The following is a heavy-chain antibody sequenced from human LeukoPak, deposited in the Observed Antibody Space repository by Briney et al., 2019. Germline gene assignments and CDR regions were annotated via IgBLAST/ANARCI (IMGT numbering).Heavy chain of an antibody. CDR2: MNPNSGNT. D-gene: IGHD2-2*01. CDR1: GYTFTSYD. J-gene: IGHJ4*02. Sequence: ASVKVSCKASGYTFTSYDINWVRQATGQGLEWMGWMNPNSGNTGYAQKFQGRVTITRNTSISTAYMELSSLRSDDTALYYCARAPMGTAALYWGQGTLVTVSS. CDR3: ARAPMGTAALY. V-gene: IGHV1-8*03.